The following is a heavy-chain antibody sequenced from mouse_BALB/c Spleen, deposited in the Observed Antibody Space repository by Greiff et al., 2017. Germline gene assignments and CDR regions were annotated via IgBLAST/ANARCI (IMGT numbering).Heavy chain of an antibody. CDR1: GFTFSSYT. D-gene: IGHD2-1*01. V-gene: IGHV5-12-2*01. CDR2: ISNGGGST. CDR3: ARQDGNYGFAY. Sequence: EVQVVESGGGLVQPGGSLKLSCAASGFTFSSYTMSWVRQTPEKRLEWVAYISNGGGSTYYPDTVKGRFTISRDNAKNTLYLQMSSLKSEDTAMYYCARQDGNYGFAYWGQGTLVTVSA. J-gene: IGHJ3*01.